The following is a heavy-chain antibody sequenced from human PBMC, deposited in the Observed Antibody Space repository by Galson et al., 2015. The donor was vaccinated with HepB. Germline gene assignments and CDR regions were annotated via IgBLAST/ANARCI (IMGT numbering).Heavy chain of an antibody. D-gene: IGHD4-11*01. CDR1: GFTFSSYT. Sequence: SLRLSCAASGFTFSSYTMSWVRQAPGKGLEWVSTISGIGGTTYYADSVKGRFTISRDNSRNTLFLQMNSLRAEDTAVYHCAKGLHSYYYYMDVWGKGTTVTVSS. CDR3: AKGLHSYYYYMDV. CDR2: ISGIGGTT. J-gene: IGHJ6*03. V-gene: IGHV3-23*01.